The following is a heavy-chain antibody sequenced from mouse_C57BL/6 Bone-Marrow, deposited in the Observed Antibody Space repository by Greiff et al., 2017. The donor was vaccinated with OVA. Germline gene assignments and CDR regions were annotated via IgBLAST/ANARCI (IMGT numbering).Heavy chain of an antibody. CDR1: GYTFTSYW. J-gene: IGHJ2*01. CDR2: IYPGSGST. CDR3: AMDYYGSSPFGY. Sequence: QVQLKQPGAELVKPGASVKMSCKASGYTFTSYWITWVKQRPGQGLEWIGDIYPGSGSTNYNEKFKSKATLTVDTSSSTAYMQLSSLTSEDSAVYYCAMDYYGSSPFGYWGQGTTLTVSS. V-gene: IGHV1-55*01. D-gene: IGHD1-1*01.